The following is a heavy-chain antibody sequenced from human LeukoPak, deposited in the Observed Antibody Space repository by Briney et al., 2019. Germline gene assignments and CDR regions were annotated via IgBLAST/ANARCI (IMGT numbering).Heavy chain of an antibody. CDR2: ISYDGSNE. D-gene: IGHD4-17*01. CDR3: ARLKDYLYYFDY. CDR1: GFTFSSYA. Sequence: PGRSLRLSCAASGFTFSSYAMHWVRQAPGKGLEWVAVISYDGSNEYYADSVKGRFTISRDNSKNTLYLQMNSLRAEDTAVYYCARLKDYLYYFDYWGQGTLVTVSS. V-gene: IGHV3-30-3*01. J-gene: IGHJ4*02.